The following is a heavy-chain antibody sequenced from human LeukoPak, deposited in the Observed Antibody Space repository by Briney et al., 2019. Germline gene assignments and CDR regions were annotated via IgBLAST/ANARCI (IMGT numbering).Heavy chain of an antibody. CDR2: IHHSGST. CDR3: ASRAATILDY. CDR1: GGSISSSNW. J-gene: IGHJ4*02. V-gene: IGHV4-4*02. Sequence: SETLSLTCAVSGGSISSSNWWSWVRQPPGKGLEWIGEIHHSGSTNYKPSLKSRVTVSVDKSKNQFSLKLSSVTAADMAVYYCASRAATILDYWGQGTLVTVSS. D-gene: IGHD2-15*01.